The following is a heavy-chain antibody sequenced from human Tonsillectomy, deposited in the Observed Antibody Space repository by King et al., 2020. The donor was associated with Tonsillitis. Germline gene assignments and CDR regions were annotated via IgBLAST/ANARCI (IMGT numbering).Heavy chain of an antibody. CDR2: IYYSGST. D-gene: IGHD3-22*01. CDR1: GGSISSYY. CDR3: ARHSYDSSGYYFFDAFDI. J-gene: IGHJ3*02. Sequence: QLQESGPGLVKPSETLSLTCTVSGGSISSYYWSWIRQPPGKGLEWIGYIYYSGSTNYNPSLKSRVTISVDTSKNQFSLKLSSVTAADTAVYYCARHSYDSSGYYFFDAFDIWGQGTMVTVSS. V-gene: IGHV4-59*08.